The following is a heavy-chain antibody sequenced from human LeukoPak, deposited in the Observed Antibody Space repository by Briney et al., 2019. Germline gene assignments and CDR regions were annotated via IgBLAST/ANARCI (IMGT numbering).Heavy chain of an antibody. Sequence: ASVKVSCKVSGYTLTELSMHWVRQAPGKGLEWMGGFDPEDGETIYAQKFQGRVTITADESTSTAYMELSSLRSEDTAVYYCARDSRMVRGVTIRPGYFDYWGQGTLVTVSS. J-gene: IGHJ4*02. CDR2: FDPEDGET. CDR3: ARDSRMVRGVTIRPGYFDY. D-gene: IGHD3-10*01. V-gene: IGHV1-24*01. CDR1: GYTLTELS.